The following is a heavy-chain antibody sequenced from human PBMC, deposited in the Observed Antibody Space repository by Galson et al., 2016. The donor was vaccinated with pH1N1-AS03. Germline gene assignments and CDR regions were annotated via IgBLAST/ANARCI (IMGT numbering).Heavy chain of an antibody. CDR1: GFNLSASA. CDR3: TRHPRRAAGGLGGFDP. J-gene: IGHJ5*02. CDR2: IRAKAYNYAT. Sequence: SLRLSCAASGFNLSASAMHWVHQTSGKGLEWIGRIRAKAYNYATEYAAPVRGRFTISKDDSKNTAFLQMNSLKIEDTAVYYCTRHPRRAAGGLGGFDPWGQGTLVTVSS. V-gene: IGHV3-73*01. D-gene: IGHD6-13*01.